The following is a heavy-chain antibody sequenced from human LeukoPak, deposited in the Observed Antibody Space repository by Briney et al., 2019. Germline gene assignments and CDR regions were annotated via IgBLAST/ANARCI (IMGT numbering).Heavy chain of an antibody. V-gene: IGHV1-2*02. CDR2: INPNSGGT. CDR1: GYTFTGYY. D-gene: IGHD3-3*01. J-gene: IGHJ4*02. CDR3: ARQSSDYDFWSGYFGFDY. Sequence: ASVKVSCKASGYTFTGYYMHWVRQAPGQGLEWMGWINPNSGGTNYAQKFQGRVTMTRDTSISTAYMELSRLRSDDTAVYYCARQSSDYDFWSGYFGFDYWGQGTLVTVSS.